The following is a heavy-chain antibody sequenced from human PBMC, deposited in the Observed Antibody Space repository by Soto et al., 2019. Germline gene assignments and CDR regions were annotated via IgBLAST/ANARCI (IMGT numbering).Heavy chain of an antibody. D-gene: IGHD2-21*02. CDR3: ARDTYCGGDCPED. V-gene: IGHV4-59*01. J-gene: IGHJ4*02. CDR1: GGSISSYY. Sequence: QVQLQESGPGLVKPSETLSLTCTVSGGSISSYYLSWILQPPGKGLEWTGYIYYSGSTKYNPSLKRRVSISVDTPKSQVTLKLSSVTAADTAVYYCARDTYCGGDCPEDWGQGTLVTVSS. CDR2: IYYSGST.